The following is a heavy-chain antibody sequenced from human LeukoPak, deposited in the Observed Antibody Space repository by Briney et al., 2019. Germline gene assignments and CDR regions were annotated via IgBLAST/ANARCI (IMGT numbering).Heavy chain of an antibody. V-gene: IGHV1-2*04. J-gene: IGHJ4*02. CDR2: INPNSGGT. D-gene: IGHD1-26*01. CDR3: ARGGIVGATFRTYYFDY. Sequence: ASVTVSCKASGYTFTGYFMHWVRQAPGQGLEWLGWINPNSGGTNYARKFQGWVTMTRDTTISTAYMELSRLRADDTVVYFCARGGIVGATFRTYYFDYWGQGTLVTVSS. CDR1: GYTFTGYF.